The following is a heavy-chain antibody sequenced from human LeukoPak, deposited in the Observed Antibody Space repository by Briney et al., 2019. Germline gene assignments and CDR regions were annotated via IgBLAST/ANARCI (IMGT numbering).Heavy chain of an antibody. V-gene: IGHV4-31*03. Sequence: SETLSLTCTVSGGSISSGGYYWSWIRQHPGKGLEWIGYICYSGSTYYNPSLKSRVTISVDTSKNQFSLKLSSVTAADTAVYYCARVVDYYDSSGYYYFDYWGQGTLVTVSS. CDR2: ICYSGST. CDR1: GGSISSGGYY. CDR3: ARVVDYYDSSGYYYFDY. D-gene: IGHD3-22*01. J-gene: IGHJ4*02.